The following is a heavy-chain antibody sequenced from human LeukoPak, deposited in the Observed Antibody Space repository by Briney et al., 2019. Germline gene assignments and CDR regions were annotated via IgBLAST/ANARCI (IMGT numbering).Heavy chain of an antibody. D-gene: IGHD3-22*01. CDR2: INHSGST. Sequence: SETLSLTCAVYGGSFSDFFWSWIRQPPGKGLEWSGEINHSGSTNYNPSLKSRVTISVDTSKNQFSLKLSSVTAADTAVYYCARREGQHYYDSSGYLGYWGQGTLVTVSS. CDR1: GGSFSDFF. J-gene: IGHJ4*02. CDR3: ARREGQHYYDSSGYLGY. V-gene: IGHV4-34*01.